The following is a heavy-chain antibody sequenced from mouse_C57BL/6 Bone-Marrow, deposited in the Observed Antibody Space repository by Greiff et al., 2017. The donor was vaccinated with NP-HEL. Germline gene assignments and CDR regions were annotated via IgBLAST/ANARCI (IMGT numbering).Heavy chain of an antibody. CDR2: IWGVGST. CDR1: GFSLTSYG. CDR3: ASGTSRTGTPFAY. Sequence: VKLVESGPGLVAPSQSLSITCTVSGFSLTSYGVDWVRQSPGKGLEWLGVIWGVGSTNYNSALKSRLGISKDNSKSQVFLKMNSLQTDDTAMYYCASGTSRTGTPFAYWGQGTLVTVSA. V-gene: IGHV2-6*01. J-gene: IGHJ3*01. D-gene: IGHD4-1*01.